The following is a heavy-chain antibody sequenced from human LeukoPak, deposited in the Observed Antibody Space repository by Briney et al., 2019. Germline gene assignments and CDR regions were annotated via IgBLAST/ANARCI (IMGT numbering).Heavy chain of an antibody. CDR3: AKRWYLDY. CDR2: ISASGDST. J-gene: IGHJ4*02. Sequence: GGSLRLSCAASGFTLSIYAMSWVRQAPGKGLEWVSVISASGDSTYYADSVKGRFTISRDNSKNTLYLQMNSLRVEDTAIYYCAKRWYLDYWGQGTLVTVSS. CDR1: GFTLSIYA. V-gene: IGHV3-23*01. D-gene: IGHD5-24*01.